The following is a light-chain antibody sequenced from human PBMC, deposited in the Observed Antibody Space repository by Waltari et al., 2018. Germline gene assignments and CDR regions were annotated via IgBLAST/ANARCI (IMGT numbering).Light chain of an antibody. CDR2: EVS. CDR3: CSYAGSSTFV. CDR1: SSAVGRYNL. J-gene: IGLJ2*01. V-gene: IGLV2-23*02. Sequence: QSALTQPASVSGSPGQSITISCTGTSSAVGRYNLVSWYQQHPGKAPKLMIYEVSKRPSGVSNRFSGSKSGNTASLTISGLQAEDEADYYCCSYAGSSTFVFGGGTKLTVL.